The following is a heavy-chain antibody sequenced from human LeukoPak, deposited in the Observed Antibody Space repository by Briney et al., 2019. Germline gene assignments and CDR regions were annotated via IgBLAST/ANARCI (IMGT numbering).Heavy chain of an antibody. J-gene: IGHJ5*02. Sequence: SETLSLTCTVSGGSISSGGYSWSWIRQPPGKGLEWIGYIYHSGSTYYNPSLKSRVTISVDTSKNQFSLKLSSVTAADTAVYYCARGRIAAAFNWFDPWGQGTLVTVSS. D-gene: IGHD6-13*01. CDR3: ARGRIAAAFNWFDP. CDR2: IYHSGST. V-gene: IGHV4-30-2*01. CDR1: GGSISSGGYS.